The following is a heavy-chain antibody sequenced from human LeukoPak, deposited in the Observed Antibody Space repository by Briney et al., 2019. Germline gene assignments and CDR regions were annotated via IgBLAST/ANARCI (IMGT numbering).Heavy chain of an antibody. CDR1: GYTFTSYD. J-gene: IGHJ4*02. D-gene: IGHD5-18*01. V-gene: IGHV1-8*01. CDR3: ATWGFSSPPLAEFDY. CDR2: MNPNSGNT. Sequence: RASVKVSCKASGYTFTSYDINWVRQATGQGLEWMGWMNPNSGNTGYAQKFQGRVTMTEDTSTDTAYMELSSLRSEDTAVYYCATWGFSSPPLAEFDYWGQGTLVTVSS.